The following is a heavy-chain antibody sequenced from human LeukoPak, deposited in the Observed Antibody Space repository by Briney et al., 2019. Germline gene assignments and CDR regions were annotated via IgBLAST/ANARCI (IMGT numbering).Heavy chain of an antibody. CDR1: GYTFTSYD. Sequence: GASVEVSCKASGYTFTSYDINWVRQATGHGLEWMGWMNPNSGNTGYAQKFQGRVTMTRDTSVSTAYMELSSLRSEDTAVYYCARRADYYDSSCYQHWGQGTLVTVSS. J-gene: IGHJ4*02. D-gene: IGHD3-22*01. CDR3: ARRADYYDSSCYQH. CDR2: MNPNSGNT. V-gene: IGHV1-8*01.